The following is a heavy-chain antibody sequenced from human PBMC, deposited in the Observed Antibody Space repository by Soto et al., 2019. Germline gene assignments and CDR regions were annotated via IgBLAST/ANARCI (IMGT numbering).Heavy chain of an antibody. Sequence: GGSLRLSCAASGFTLSSNYMSWVRQAPGKGLEWVSVIYSGGSTYYADSVKGRFTISRHNSKNTLYLQMNSLRAEDTAVYYCARAPITGTTGAFDIWGQGTMVTVSS. CDR2: IYSGGST. CDR1: GFTLSSNY. D-gene: IGHD1-20*01. CDR3: ARAPITGTTGAFDI. V-gene: IGHV3-53*04. J-gene: IGHJ3*02.